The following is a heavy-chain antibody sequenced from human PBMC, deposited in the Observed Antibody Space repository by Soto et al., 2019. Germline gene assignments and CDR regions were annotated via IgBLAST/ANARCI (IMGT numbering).Heavy chain of an antibody. Sequence: PGGSLRLSCAASGFTFSSYEMNWVRQDRGKRLEWVSYISSSGSTIYYAYSVKGRFTISRDNAKNSLCLQMNSLRAEDTAVYYCAIEPCSGGSCYSYYYYGMDVWGQGTTVTVSS. CDR1: GFTFSSYE. CDR2: ISSSGSTI. V-gene: IGHV3-48*03. J-gene: IGHJ6*02. D-gene: IGHD2-15*01. CDR3: AIEPCSGGSCYSYYYYGMDV.